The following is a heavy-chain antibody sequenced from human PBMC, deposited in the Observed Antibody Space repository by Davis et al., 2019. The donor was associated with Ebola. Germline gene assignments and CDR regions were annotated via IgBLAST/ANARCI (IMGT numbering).Heavy chain of an antibody. V-gene: IGHV4-4*08. D-gene: IGHD5-12*01. CDR1: GGSISSYY. Sequence: SETLSLTCTVSGGSISSYYWNWIRQPPGKGLEWIGYIYHSGNTYYNPSLESRVTISIDTSKNEFSLKVSSVTAADTAVYYCARTNTATITFYGMDVWGQGTTVTVSS. CDR2: IYHSGNT. J-gene: IGHJ6*02. CDR3: ARTNTATITFYGMDV.